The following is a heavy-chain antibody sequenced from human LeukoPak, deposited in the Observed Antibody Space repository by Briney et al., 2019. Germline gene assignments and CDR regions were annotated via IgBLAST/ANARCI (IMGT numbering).Heavy chain of an antibody. J-gene: IGHJ4*02. CDR1: GFTFSSYW. CDR3: ARDQKLGLGTVRYFDY. CDR2: ISSSSSTI. Sequence: PGGSLRLSCAASGFTFSSYWMNWVRQAPGKGLERVSYISSSSSTIYYADSVKGRFTISRDNAKNSLYLQMNSLRAEDTAVYYCARDQKLGLGTVRYFDYWGQGTLVTVSS. V-gene: IGHV3-48*01. D-gene: IGHD7-27*01.